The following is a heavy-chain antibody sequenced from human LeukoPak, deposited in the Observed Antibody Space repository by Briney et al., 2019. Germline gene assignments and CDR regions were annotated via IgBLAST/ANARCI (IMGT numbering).Heavy chain of an antibody. CDR1: GFTVSSKY. D-gene: IGHD3-22*01. CDR3: AKRGVVIRVILVGFHKEAYYFDS. CDR2: ISGSGGST. Sequence: GGSLRLSCAASGFTVSSKYMSWVRQAPGKGLEWVAGISGSGGSTTYADSVKGRFTISRDNPKNTLFLQMNSLRAEDTAVYFCAKRGVVIRVILVGFHKEAYYFDSWGQGALVTVSS. V-gene: IGHV3-23*01. J-gene: IGHJ4*02.